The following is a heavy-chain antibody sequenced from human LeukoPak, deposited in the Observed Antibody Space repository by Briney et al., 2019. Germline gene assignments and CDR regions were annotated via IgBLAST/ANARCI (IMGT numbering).Heavy chain of an antibody. J-gene: IGHJ4*02. CDR1: GFTFSSYA. V-gene: IGHV3-23*01. D-gene: IGHD5-18*01. CDR2: ISGSGGST. Sequence: PGGSLRLSCAASGFTFSSYAMSWVRQAPGKGLEWVSAISGSGGSTYYADSVKGRFTISRDNSKNTLYLQMNSLRAEDTAVYYCANSPWIQLWLRREYYSDYWGQGTLVTVSS. CDR3: ANSPWIQLWLRREYYSDY.